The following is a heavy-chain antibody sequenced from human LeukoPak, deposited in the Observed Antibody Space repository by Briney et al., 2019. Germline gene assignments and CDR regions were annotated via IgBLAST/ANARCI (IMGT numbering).Heavy chain of an antibody. Sequence: PSETLSLTCTVSGGSISSYYWSWIRQPPGKGLEWIAYIYTSGSTNYNPSLKSRVTISVDTSKNQFSLKLSSVTAADTAVYYCARRTPQMTTNEYALDIWGQGTMVTVSS. V-gene: IGHV4-4*09. CDR1: GGSISSYY. CDR2: IYTSGST. CDR3: ARRTPQMTTNEYALDI. J-gene: IGHJ3*02. D-gene: IGHD5-24*01.